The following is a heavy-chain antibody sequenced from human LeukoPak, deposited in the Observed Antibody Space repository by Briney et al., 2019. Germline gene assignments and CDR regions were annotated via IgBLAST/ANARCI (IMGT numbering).Heavy chain of an antibody. D-gene: IGHD3-22*01. CDR1: GFTFSSYS. J-gene: IGHJ3*02. CDR2: ISSSSTTI. Sequence: GGSLRLSCAASGFTFSSYSMMWVRQAPGKGLEWVSYISSSSTTIHYADSVKGRFTISRDNSKNTLYLQMNSLRAEDTAVYYCAKDCYDSSGYYYPAFDIWGQGTMVTVSS. V-gene: IGHV3-48*01. CDR3: AKDCYDSSGYYYPAFDI.